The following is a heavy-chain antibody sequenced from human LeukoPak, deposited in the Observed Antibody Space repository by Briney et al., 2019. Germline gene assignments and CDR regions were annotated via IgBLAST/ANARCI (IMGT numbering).Heavy chain of an antibody. CDR3: ARDPYCSGGSCYRGGYYYYYMDV. J-gene: IGHJ6*03. CDR2: IYTSGST. CDR1: GGSISSYY. Sequence: SETLSLTCTVSGGSISSYYWSWIRQPAGKGLEWIGRIYTSGSTNYNPPLKSRVTMSVDTSKNQFSLKLSSVTAADTAVYYCARDPYCSGGSCYRGGYYYYYMDVWGKGTTVTVSS. D-gene: IGHD2-15*01. V-gene: IGHV4-4*07.